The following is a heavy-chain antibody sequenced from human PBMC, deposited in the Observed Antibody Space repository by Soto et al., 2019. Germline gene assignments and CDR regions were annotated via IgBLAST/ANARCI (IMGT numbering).Heavy chain of an antibody. D-gene: IGHD6-19*01. Sequence: GASVKVSCKASGYTFTSYGISWVRQAPGQGLEWMGWISAYNGNTKYSQKFQGRVTITRDTSASTAYMELSSLRSEDTAVYYCARAVAVAADFDYWGQGTLVTASS. V-gene: IGHV1-18*01. CDR3: ARAVAVAADFDY. J-gene: IGHJ4*02. CDR2: ISAYNGNT. CDR1: GYTFTSYG.